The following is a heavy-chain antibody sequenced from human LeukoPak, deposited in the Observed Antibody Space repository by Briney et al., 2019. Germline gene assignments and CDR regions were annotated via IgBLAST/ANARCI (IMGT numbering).Heavy chain of an antibody. CDR2: ISYDGSNK. CDR3: ARDSPGYSSGWPVGLFDY. V-gene: IGHV3-30*04. J-gene: IGHJ4*02. CDR1: GFTFSSYA. Sequence: GGSLTLSCAASGFTFSSYAMHWVRQAPGKGLEWVAVISYDGSNKYYADSVKGRFTISRDNSKNTLYLQMNRLRAEDTAVYYCARDSPGYSSGWPVGLFDYWGQGTLVTVSS. D-gene: IGHD6-19*01.